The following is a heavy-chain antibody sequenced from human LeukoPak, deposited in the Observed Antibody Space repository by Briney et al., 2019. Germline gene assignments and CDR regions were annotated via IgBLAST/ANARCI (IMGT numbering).Heavy chain of an antibody. J-gene: IGHJ3*02. Sequence: PAGSLRLSCAASGFTFSSYDMHWVRQGTGKGLEWVSAIGTAGDTYYPGSVKGRFTTSRENAKRSLYLQMNSLRVGDTAVYYCARGRGWGTFDIWGQGTMVTVSS. V-gene: IGHV3-13*04. CDR1: GFTFSSYD. D-gene: IGHD3-10*01. CDR2: IGTAGDT. CDR3: ARGRGWGTFDI.